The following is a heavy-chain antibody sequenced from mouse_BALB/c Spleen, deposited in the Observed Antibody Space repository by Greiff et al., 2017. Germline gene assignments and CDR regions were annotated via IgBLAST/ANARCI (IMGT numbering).Heavy chain of an antibody. CDR3: ARLIYYDYDVGAMDY. Sequence: DVMLVESGGGLVKPGGSLKLSCAASGFTFSDYYMYWVRQTPEKRLEWVATISDGGSYTYYPDSVKGRFTISRDNAKNNLYLQMSSLKSEDTAMYYCARLIYYDYDVGAMDYWGQGTSVTVSS. V-gene: IGHV5-4*02. D-gene: IGHD2-4*01. CDR2: ISDGGSYT. CDR1: GFTFSDYY. J-gene: IGHJ4*01.